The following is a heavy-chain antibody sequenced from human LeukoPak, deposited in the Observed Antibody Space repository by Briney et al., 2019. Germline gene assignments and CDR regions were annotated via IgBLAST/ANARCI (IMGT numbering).Heavy chain of an antibody. V-gene: IGHV1-69*05. D-gene: IGHD2-2*01. CDR2: IIPIFGTA. CDR3: AGCGGCSSTSCPKALFG. J-gene: IGHJ4*02. Sequence: SVKVSCKASGGTFSSYAISWVRQAPGQGLEWMGGIIPIFGTANYAQKFQGRATITTDESTSTAYMELSSLRSEDTALYYCAGCGGCSSTSCPKALFGWGQGTLVTVSS. CDR1: GGTFSSYA.